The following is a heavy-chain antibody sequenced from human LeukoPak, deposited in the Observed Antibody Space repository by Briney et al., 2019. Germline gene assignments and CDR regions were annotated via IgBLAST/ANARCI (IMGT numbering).Heavy chain of an antibody. CDR2: ISGSSIYI. CDR1: GFSFSNYG. J-gene: IGHJ4*02. CDR3: ARALYDSSGYYFDY. Sequence: GGSLRLSCAASGFSFSNYGMHWVRQAPGKGLEWVSSISGSSIYINYADSVKGRFTISSDNAKNSLYLQMNSLRAEDTAVYYCARALYDSSGYYFDYWGQGTLVTVSS. D-gene: IGHD3-22*01. V-gene: IGHV3-21*01.